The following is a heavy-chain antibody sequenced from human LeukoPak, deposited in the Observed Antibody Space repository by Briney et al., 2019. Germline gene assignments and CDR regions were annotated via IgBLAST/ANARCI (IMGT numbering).Heavy chain of an antibody. Sequence: SETLSLTCAVYGGSFSGYYWSWMRQAPGKGLEWIGEINHSGSTNYNPSLKSRVTISVDTSKNQFSLKLNSVTAADTAVYYCATPYSGGYHGLDIWGQGTMVTVSS. CDR2: INHSGST. CDR1: GGSFSGYY. D-gene: IGHD1-26*01. J-gene: IGHJ3*02. V-gene: IGHV4-34*01. CDR3: ATPYSGGYHGLDI.